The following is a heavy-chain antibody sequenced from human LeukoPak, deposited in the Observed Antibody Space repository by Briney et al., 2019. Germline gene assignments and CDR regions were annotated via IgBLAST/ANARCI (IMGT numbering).Heavy chain of an antibody. CDR3: AKDAGIAAAGTLAWYYGMDV. D-gene: IGHD6-13*01. Sequence: GGSLRLSCAASGFTFSSYGMHWVRQAPGKGLEWVAFIRYDGSNKYYADSVKGRFTISGDNSKNTLYLQLNSLRAEDTALYYCAKDAGIAAAGTLAWYYGMDVWGQGTTVTVSS. V-gene: IGHV3-30*02. CDR2: IRYDGSNK. J-gene: IGHJ6*02. CDR1: GFTFSSYG.